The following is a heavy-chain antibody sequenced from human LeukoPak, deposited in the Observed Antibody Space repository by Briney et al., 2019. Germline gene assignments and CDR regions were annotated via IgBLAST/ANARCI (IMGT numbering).Heavy chain of an antibody. D-gene: IGHD3-22*01. Sequence: SETLSLTRAVYGGSFSGYYWSWIRQPPGKGLEWIGEINHSGSTNYNPSLKSRVTISVDTSKNQFSLKLSSVTAADTAVYYCARHRRRGSIVVVPFDYWGQGTLVTVSS. CDR2: INHSGST. J-gene: IGHJ4*02. V-gene: IGHV4-34*01. CDR1: GGSFSGYY. CDR3: ARHRRRGSIVVVPFDY.